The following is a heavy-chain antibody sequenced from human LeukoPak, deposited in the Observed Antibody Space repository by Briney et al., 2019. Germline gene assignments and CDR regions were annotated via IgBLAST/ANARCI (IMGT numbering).Heavy chain of an antibody. Sequence: GGSLRLSCAASGFTFSSYAMHWVRQAPGKGLEWVAVISYDGSNKYYADSVKGRFTISRDNSRNTLYLQMNSLRAEDTAVYYCARCAAAGTITSWFDPWGQGTLVTVSS. D-gene: IGHD6-13*01. V-gene: IGHV3-30*04. CDR2: ISYDGSNK. CDR3: ARCAAAGTITSWFDP. J-gene: IGHJ5*02. CDR1: GFTFSSYA.